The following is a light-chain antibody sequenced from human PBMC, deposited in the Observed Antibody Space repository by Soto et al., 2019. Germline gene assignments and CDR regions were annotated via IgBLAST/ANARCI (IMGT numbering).Light chain of an antibody. CDR2: EVT. CDR1: SSDVGGYDS. CDR3: LSYAGGTNWV. Sequence: QSVLTQPPSASGSPGQSVTISCTGTSSDVGGYDSVSWYQQYPGKPPKLFISEVTKRPSGVPARFSGSKSGNTASLTVSGLQADDEADYYCLSYAGGTNWVFGGGTKLTVL. J-gene: IGLJ3*02. V-gene: IGLV2-8*01.